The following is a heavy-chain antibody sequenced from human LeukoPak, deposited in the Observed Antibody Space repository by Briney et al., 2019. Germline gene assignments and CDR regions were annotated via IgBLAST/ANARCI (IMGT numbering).Heavy chain of an antibody. D-gene: IGHD6-13*01. CDR1: GGSISSYY. V-gene: IGHV4-59*01. J-gene: IGHJ2*01. Sequence: SETLSLTCTVSGGSISSYYWSWIRQPPGKGLEWIGYIYYSGSTSYNSSLKSRVTISVDTSKNQFSLKLSSVTAADTAVYYCARDWAADTLRYFDLWGRGTLVTVSS. CDR3: ARDWAADTLRYFDL. CDR2: IYYSGST.